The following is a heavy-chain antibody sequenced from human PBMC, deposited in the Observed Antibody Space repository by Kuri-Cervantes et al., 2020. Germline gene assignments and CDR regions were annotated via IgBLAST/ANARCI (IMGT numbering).Heavy chain of an antibody. V-gene: IGHV3-33*01. D-gene: IGHD2-2*01. J-gene: IGHJ4*02. CDR1: GFTFSSYG. CDR2: IWYDGSKK. Sequence: GESLKISCVPSGFTFSSYGMHWVRQAPGKGLEWVAVIWYDGSKKYHADSVEGRFTISRDNSKNLLYLQMNGLRAEDTAVYYCARDDSTSGWFAIDYWGQGTVVTVSS. CDR3: ARDDSTSGWFAIDY.